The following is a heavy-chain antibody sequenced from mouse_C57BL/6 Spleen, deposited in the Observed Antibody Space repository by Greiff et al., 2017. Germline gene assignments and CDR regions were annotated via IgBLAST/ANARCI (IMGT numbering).Heavy chain of an antibody. J-gene: IGHJ2*01. D-gene: IGHD2-1*01. Sequence: VQLQQPGAELVKPGASVKLSCKASGYTFTSYWMQWVKQRPGQGLEWIGEIDPSDSYTNYNQKFKGKATLTVDTSSSTAYMQLSSLTSEDSAVYYCARYGDYGNYEGYWGQGTTLTVSS. CDR3: ARYGDYGNYEGY. V-gene: IGHV1-50*01. CDR1: GYTFTSYW. CDR2: IDPSDSYT.